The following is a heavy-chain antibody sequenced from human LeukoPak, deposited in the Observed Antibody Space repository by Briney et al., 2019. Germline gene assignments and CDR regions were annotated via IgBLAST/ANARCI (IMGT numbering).Heavy chain of an antibody. J-gene: IGHJ3*02. Sequence: SGGSLRLSCAASGFQFSSHWIHWVRQTQGKGQVWVWRSKSDGSRSNYADIVKGRLTISRDNSKNTLYRQINSLRSENTSVYYCAREGCSSTNCYRDAFDIWGQGPMVTVSS. CDR3: AREGCSSTNCYRDAFDI. V-gene: IGHV3-74*01. CDR2: SKSDGSRS. CDR1: GFQFSSHW. D-gene: IGHD2-2*02.